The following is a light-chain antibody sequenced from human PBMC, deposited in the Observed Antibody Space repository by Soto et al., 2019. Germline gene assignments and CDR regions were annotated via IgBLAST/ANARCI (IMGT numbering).Light chain of an antibody. V-gene: IGKV1-39*01. Sequence: DIQMAQSPSSLSASVGDRVTITCRASQSISSYLNWYQQKPGKAPKVLIYAASNLQSGVPSRFSGSGSGTDFTLTISSLRPEDFATYYCQQSYSTPITFGQGTRLEI. J-gene: IGKJ5*01. CDR2: AAS. CDR1: QSISSY. CDR3: QQSYSTPIT.